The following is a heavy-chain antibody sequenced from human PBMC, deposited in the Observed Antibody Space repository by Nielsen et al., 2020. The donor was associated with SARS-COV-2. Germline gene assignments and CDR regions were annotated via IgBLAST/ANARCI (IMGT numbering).Heavy chain of an antibody. CDR2: IVYHGGDT. Sequence: GSLRLSCIGSGFDFSRHSMAWVRQAPGKGLEWQALIVYHGGDTYYADSVKGRFTISRDNSRNTLYLQMDSLTAEDTAFYYCSRLSVGTYFDNWGPGTLVTVSS. CDR3: SRLSVGTYFDN. V-gene: IGHV3-30*04. J-gene: IGHJ4*02. CDR1: GFDFSRHS. D-gene: IGHD7-27*01.